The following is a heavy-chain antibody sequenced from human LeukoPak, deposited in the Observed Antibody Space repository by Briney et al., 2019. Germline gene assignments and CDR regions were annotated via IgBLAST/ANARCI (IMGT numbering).Heavy chain of an antibody. CDR3: ATLESILVPYFDY. CDR1: GYTLTELS. Sequence: VASVKVSCQVSGYTLTELSMHWVRQAPGKGLEWMGGFDPEDDETISAQRFQGRVTMTEDTSTDTAYMELSSLRSEDTAVYFCATLESILVPYFDYWGQGTLVTVSS. J-gene: IGHJ4*02. D-gene: IGHD2-8*02. CDR2: FDPEDDET. V-gene: IGHV1-24*01.